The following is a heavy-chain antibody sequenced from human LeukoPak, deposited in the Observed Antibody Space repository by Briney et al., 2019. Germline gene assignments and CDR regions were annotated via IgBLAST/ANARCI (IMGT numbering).Heavy chain of an antibody. V-gene: IGHV1-8*01. J-gene: IGHJ4*02. CDR3: ARGTGHSGWKFDY. D-gene: IGHD6-19*01. CDR1: GYTFTSYD. CDR2: MNPNSGNT. Sequence: GASLKVSCKASGYTFTSYDINWGRQAPGQGLEWMGWMNPNSGNTGYAQKFQGRVTMTRNTSISTAYMELSSLRSEDTAVYYCARGTGHSGWKFDYWGQGTLVTVSS.